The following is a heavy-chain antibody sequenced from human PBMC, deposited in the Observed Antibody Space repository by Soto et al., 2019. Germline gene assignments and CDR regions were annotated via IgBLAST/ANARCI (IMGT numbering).Heavy chain of an antibody. Sequence: QVQLVQSGAAVKKPGSSVKVSCKASGGTFSSYTINWVRQAPGQGLEWVGRIIPILGIAKNAQKFQGRVTINADKSTSTAYVELSSLRSEDTAVYYCAAEYGANSAWGQGTLVTVSS. J-gene: IGHJ4*02. CDR1: GGTFSSYT. D-gene: IGHD4-17*01. CDR2: IIPILGIA. CDR3: AAEYGANSA. V-gene: IGHV1-69*02.